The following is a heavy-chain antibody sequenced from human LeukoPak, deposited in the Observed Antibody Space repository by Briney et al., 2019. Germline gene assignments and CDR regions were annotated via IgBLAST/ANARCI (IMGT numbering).Heavy chain of an antibody. CDR3: ARDDSSSWYNWFDP. V-gene: IGHV4-59*01. CDR1: GGSISSYY. CDR2: IYYSGST. D-gene: IGHD6-13*01. J-gene: IGHJ5*02. Sequence: SETLSLTCTVSGGSISSYYWSWVQQPPGKGLEWVGYIYYSGSTNYNPSLKSRVTISVDTSKNQFSLKLSSVTAADTAVYYCARDDSSSWYNWFDPWGQRTLVTVSS.